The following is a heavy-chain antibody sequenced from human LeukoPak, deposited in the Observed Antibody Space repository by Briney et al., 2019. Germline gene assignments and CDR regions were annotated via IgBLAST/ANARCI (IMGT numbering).Heavy chain of an antibody. CDR1: GGSISSGDYC. V-gene: IGHV4-30-4*01. CDR2: IYYSGST. CDR3: ARDHFDDSSGYYLFDY. J-gene: IGHJ4*02. Sequence: SETLSLTCTVSGGSISSGDYCWSWIRQPPGKGLEWIGYIYYSGSTYYNPSLKSRVTISVDTSKNQFSLKLSSVTAADTAVYYCARDHFDDSSGYYLFDYWGQGTLVTVSS. D-gene: IGHD3-22*01.